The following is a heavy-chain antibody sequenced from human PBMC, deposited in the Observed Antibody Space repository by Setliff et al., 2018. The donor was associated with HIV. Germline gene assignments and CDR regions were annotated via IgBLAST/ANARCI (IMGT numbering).Heavy chain of an antibody. V-gene: IGHV4-61*09. CDR1: GGSISSGRYY. D-gene: IGHD3-10*01. Sequence: SETLSLTCTVSGGSISSGRYYWSWIRQPAGKGLAWIGHIYTGGSPNYNPTLMSRVTISIDTSKDQLSLKLNSVTAADTAVYYCARVGGFFGEARPPPDYWGQGALVTVSS. CDR3: ARVGGFFGEARPPPDY. J-gene: IGHJ4*02. CDR2: IYTGGSP.